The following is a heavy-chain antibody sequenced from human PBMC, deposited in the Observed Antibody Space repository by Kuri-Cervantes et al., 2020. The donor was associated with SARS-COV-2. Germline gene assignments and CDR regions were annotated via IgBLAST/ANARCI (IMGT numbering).Heavy chain of an antibody. D-gene: IGHD2-21*02. Sequence: GSLRLSCTVSGGSISSSSYYWGWIRQPPGKGLEWIGSIYYSGSTYYNPSLKSRVTISVDTSKNQFSLKLSSVTAADTAVYYCASRSRSGGDDYWGQGTLVTVSS. CDR3: ASRSRSGGDDY. V-gene: IGHV4-39*07. J-gene: IGHJ4*02. CDR2: IYYSGST. CDR1: GGSISSSSYY.